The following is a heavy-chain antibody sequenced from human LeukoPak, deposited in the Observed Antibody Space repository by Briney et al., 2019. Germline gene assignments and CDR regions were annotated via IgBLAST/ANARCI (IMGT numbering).Heavy chain of an antibody. CDR3: ASIFSSYYGMDV. V-gene: IGHV3-30*04. CDR1: GFTFSSYA. CDR2: ISYDGSNK. Sequence: GGSLRLSCAASGFTFSSYAMHWVRQAPGKGLEWVAVISYDGSNKYYADSVKGRFTISRDNSKNTLYLQMNSLRAEDTAVYYCASIFSSYYGMDVWGQGTRSPSP. D-gene: IGHD3-3*02. J-gene: IGHJ6*02.